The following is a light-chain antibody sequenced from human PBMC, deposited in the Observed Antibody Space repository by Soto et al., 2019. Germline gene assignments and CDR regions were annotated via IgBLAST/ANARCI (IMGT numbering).Light chain of an antibody. V-gene: IGLV2-11*01. Sequence: QSVLTQPRSVSGSPGQSVTISCTGTSSDVGVYNYVSWYQQHPGKAPKLMIYDVTKRPSGVPDRFSGSKSGNTASLTISGLQAEDEADYYCCSYAGRYTWVFGGGTQLTVL. J-gene: IGLJ7*01. CDR2: DVT. CDR1: SSDVGVYNY. CDR3: CSYAGRYTWV.